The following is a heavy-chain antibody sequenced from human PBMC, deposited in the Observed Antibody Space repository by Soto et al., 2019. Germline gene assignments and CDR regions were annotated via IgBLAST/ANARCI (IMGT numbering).Heavy chain of an antibody. CDR3: ASILWFGELFPLYYFDY. J-gene: IGHJ4*02. D-gene: IGHD3-10*01. CDR1: GGSISSSSYY. Sequence: SETLSLTCTVSGGSISSSSYYWGWIRQPPGKGREGIGSIYYSGSTYYNPSLKSRVTISVDTSKNQFSLKLSSVTAADTAVYYCASILWFGELFPLYYFDYWGQGTLVTVSS. V-gene: IGHV4-39*01. CDR2: IYYSGST.